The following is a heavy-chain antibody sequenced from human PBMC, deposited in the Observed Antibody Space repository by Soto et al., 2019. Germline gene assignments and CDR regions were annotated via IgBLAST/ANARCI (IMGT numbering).Heavy chain of an antibody. V-gene: IGHV3-53*04. Sequence: PGGSLSLSCAASGFTVSSNYMSWVRQAPGKGLEWVSVIYSGGSTYYADSVKGRFTISRHNSKNTLYLQMNSLRAEDTAVYYCARDLEVRGTLSVPGYHYYMDVWGKGTTVTVSS. CDR2: IYSGGST. D-gene: IGHD3-10*01. J-gene: IGHJ6*03. CDR3: ARDLEVRGTLSVPGYHYYMDV. CDR1: GFTVSSNY.